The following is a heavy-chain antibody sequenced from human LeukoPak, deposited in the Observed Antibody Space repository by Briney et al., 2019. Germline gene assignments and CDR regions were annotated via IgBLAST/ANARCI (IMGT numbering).Heavy chain of an antibody. J-gene: IGHJ4*02. CDR1: GFTFSSYS. CDR2: ISSSSSTT. D-gene: IGHD3-22*01. CDR3: ARPQSDRSGYYYIDF. V-gene: IGHV3-48*04. Sequence: PSETLSLSCAASGFTFSSYSMNWVRQAPGKGLEWVSYISSSSSTTYYADSVKGRFTISRDDAKNSVYLHMHSLRAEDTAVYYCARPQSDRSGYYYIDFWGQGTLVTVSS.